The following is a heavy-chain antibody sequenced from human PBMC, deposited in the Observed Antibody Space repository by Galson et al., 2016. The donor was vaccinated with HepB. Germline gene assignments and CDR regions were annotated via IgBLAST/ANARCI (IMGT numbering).Heavy chain of an antibody. CDR1: GGSISSYY. CDR2: IYYSGRT. J-gene: IGHJ4*02. Sequence: SETLSLTCSVSGGSISSYYWSWIRQPPGKGLEWIGYIYYSGRTNYNPSLKSRVTISVDKSKDQFSLKLRSVTAADTAVYFCARDRDSSSYYSLDYWGQGTLVTVSS. D-gene: IGHD3-22*01. CDR3: ARDRDSSSYYSLDY. V-gene: IGHV4-59*01.